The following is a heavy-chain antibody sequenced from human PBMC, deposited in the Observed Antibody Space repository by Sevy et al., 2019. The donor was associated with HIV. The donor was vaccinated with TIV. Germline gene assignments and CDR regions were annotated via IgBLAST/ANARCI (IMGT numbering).Heavy chain of an antibody. CDR2: ISGSGIT. J-gene: IGHJ4*02. D-gene: IGHD2-2*03. V-gene: IGHV3-11*01. CDR1: GFSFSYYG. CDR3: ARDPLLGIAREVARGGY. Sequence: GGSLRLSCIGSGFSFSYYGIHWVRQSPGKGLEWVSYISGSGITYYADSVEGRFTISRDNARNSLYLQMNSLRADDTAVYYCARDPLLGIAREVARGGYWGQGTLVTVSS.